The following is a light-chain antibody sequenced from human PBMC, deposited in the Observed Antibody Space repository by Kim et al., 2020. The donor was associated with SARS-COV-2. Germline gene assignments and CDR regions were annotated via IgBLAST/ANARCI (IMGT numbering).Light chain of an antibody. CDR3: QQYGSSLYT. V-gene: IGKV3-20*01. Sequence: EIVLTQSPGTLSLSPGERATLSCRASQSISSNYLAWYQQKSGQAPRLLIHGTSSRATGIPDRFSGSGSGTDFTLTISRLEPEDFAVYYCQQYGSSLYTFGQGTKLEI. CDR2: GTS. CDR1: QSISSNY. J-gene: IGKJ2*01.